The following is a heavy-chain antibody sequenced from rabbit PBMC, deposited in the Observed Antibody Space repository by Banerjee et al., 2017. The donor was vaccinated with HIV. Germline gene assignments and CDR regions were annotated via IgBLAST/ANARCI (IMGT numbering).Heavy chain of an antibody. CDR2: IYPTYGAT. CDR3: SRGLVAGVLDL. J-gene: IGHJ3*01. Sequence: QSLEESGGDLVKPGASLTLTCTASGFSFSSSYRMCWVRQTPGKGLEWIGCIYPTYGATDYASWVNGRFTISLDNAQNTVFLQMTSLTAADTATYFCSRGLVAGVLDLWGQGTLVTVS. V-gene: IGHV1S40*01. D-gene: IGHD3-3*01. CDR1: GFSFSSSYR.